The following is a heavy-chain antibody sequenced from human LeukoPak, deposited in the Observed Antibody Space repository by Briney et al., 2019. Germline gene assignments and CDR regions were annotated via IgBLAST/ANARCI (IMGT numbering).Heavy chain of an antibody. D-gene: IGHD2-2*01. V-gene: IGHV3-23*01. CDR1: GFSFSSYT. CDR2: SSGSGGST. CDR3: AKDLGYCSSFSCPFDY. Sequence: GGSLRLSCAVSGFSFSSYTMSWVRKAPGKGMEWVPASSGSGGSTYYADCVKGRFTISRDNSKNTLFLQMNSLRAEDTAVYYCAKDLGYCSSFSCPFDYWGQGTLVTVSS. J-gene: IGHJ4*02.